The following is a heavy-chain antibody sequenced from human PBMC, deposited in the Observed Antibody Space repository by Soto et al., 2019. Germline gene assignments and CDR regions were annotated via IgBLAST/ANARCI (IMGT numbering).Heavy chain of an antibody. D-gene: IGHD1-1*01. CDR3: ARDELTVGIDV. CDR1: GGSISRHY. J-gene: IGHJ6*02. V-gene: IGHV4-59*11. Sequence: PSETLSLTCTVSGGSISRHYWSWIRQAPGKGLEWIGNIHYSANIYYNPSLQSRATLSVDTSNNPYYLKLSSVTAADTALYYCARDELTVGIDVGGQGTTGTVS. CDR2: IHYSANI.